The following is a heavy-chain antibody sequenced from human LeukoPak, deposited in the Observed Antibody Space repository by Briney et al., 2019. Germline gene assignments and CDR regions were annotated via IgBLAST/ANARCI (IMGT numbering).Heavy chain of an antibody. Sequence: PSETLSLTCTVSGGSISSYYWSWIRQPAGKGLEWIGRIYTSGSTNYNPSLKSRVTMSVDTSNNQFSLKLSSVTAADTAVYYCARDKGPHDYGDYSRYFDLWGRGTLVTVSS. J-gene: IGHJ2*01. CDR1: GGSISSYY. CDR2: IYTSGST. D-gene: IGHD4-17*01. V-gene: IGHV4-4*07. CDR3: ARDKGPHDYGDYSRYFDL.